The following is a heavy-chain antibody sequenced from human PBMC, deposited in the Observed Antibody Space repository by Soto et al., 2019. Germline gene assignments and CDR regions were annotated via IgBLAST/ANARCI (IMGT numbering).Heavy chain of an antibody. Sequence: ASVKVSCKASGYTFTSYGISWVRQAPGQGLEWTGWISAYNGNTNYAQKLQGRVIMTTDTSTSTAYMELRSLRSDDTAVYYCARDFDIDYGGNSGPYSSYGMDVWGQGTTVTVSS. J-gene: IGHJ6*02. V-gene: IGHV1-18*01. CDR2: ISAYNGNT. CDR1: GYTFTSYG. CDR3: ARDFDIDYGGNSGPYSSYGMDV. D-gene: IGHD4-17*01.